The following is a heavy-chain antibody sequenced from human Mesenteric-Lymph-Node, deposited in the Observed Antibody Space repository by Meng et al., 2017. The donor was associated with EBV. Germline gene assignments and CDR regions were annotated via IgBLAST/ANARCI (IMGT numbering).Heavy chain of an antibody. CDR3: ARGLGAPNLYYDSNALDY. CDR2: LNRSGNT. D-gene: IGHD3-22*01. V-gene: IGHV4-34*01. CDR1: GGSFSGKY. J-gene: IGHJ4*02. Sequence: EPLKQVGAVLLKPSETLSLTCAAYGGSFSGKYWSWIRQPPGKGLEWIGELNRSGNTNYNPFFKGRVTISVDTSKNQFSLKLSSVTAADTAVYYCARGLGAPNLYYDSNALDYWGQGTLVTVSS.